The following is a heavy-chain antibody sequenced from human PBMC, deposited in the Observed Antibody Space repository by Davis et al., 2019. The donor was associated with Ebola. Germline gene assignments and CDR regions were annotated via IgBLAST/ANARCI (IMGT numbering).Heavy chain of an antibody. CDR3: ATFNGYDPLDY. V-gene: IGHV1-3*01. Sequence: ASVKVSCKASGYSFTSNAIHWVHQAPGQRLEWMGWINAGNGNTKYSQKFQDRVTITRDRSMSTAYMELSSLRSEDTAMYYCATFNGYDPLDYWGQGTLVTVSS. CDR2: INAGNGNT. CDR1: GYSFTSNA. D-gene: IGHD5-12*01. J-gene: IGHJ4*02.